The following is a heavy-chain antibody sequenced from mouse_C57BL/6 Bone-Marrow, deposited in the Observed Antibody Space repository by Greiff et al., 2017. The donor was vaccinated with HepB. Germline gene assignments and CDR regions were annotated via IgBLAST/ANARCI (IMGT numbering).Heavy chain of an antibody. CDR2: IYPGGGYT. CDR3: ARWCSSGYLSDFGY. D-gene: IGHD3-2*02. CDR1: GYTFTNYW. V-gene: IGHV1-63*01. J-gene: IGHJ2*01. Sequence: QVQLKQSGAELVRPGNSVKMSCQASGYTFTNYWIGWAKQRPGHGLEWIGEIYPGGGYTNYNEKFKGKATLTADKSSSTAYMQFSSLTSEDSAIYYCARWCSSGYLSDFGYWGQGTTLPVSS.